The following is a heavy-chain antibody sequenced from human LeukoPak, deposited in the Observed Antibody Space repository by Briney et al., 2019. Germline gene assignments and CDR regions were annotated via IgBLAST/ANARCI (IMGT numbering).Heavy chain of an antibody. V-gene: IGHV4-59*01. J-gene: IGHJ4*02. CDR1: GGSISSYY. CDR3: ARENSYYYDSSGYFDY. CDR2: IYYSGST. Sequence: SETLSLTCTVSGGSISSYYWSWIRQPPEKGLEWIGYIYYSGSTNYNPSLKSRVTISVDTSKNQFSLKLSSVTAADTAVYYCARENSYYYDSSGYFDYWGQGTLVTVSA. D-gene: IGHD3-22*01.